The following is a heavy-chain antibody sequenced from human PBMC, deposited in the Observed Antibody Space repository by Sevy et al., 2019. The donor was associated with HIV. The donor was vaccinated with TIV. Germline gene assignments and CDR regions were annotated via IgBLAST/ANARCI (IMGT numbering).Heavy chain of an antibody. CDR3: AFSKVVTANFYVY. CDR2: ISAYNGNT. V-gene: IGHV1-18*01. Sequence: ASVKVSCKASGYTFTSYGISWVRQAPGQGLEWMGWISAYNGNTNYAQKLQGRDTMTTDTSTSTANMELRSLRSDDTAVYYCAFSKVVTANFYVYWGQGTLVTVSS. CDR1: GYTFTSYG. J-gene: IGHJ4*02. D-gene: IGHD2-21*02.